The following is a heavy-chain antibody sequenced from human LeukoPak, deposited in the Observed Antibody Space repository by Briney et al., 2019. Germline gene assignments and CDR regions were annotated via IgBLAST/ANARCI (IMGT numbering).Heavy chain of an antibody. CDR3: ARVELWPYYDSSGYIDY. CDR1: GGSISSGDYY. J-gene: IGHJ4*02. Sequence: SETLSLTCTVSGGSISSGDYYWSWIRQPPGKGLEWIGYIYYSGSTYYNPSLKSRVTISVNTSKNQFSLKLSSVTAADTAVYYCARVELWPYYDSSGYIDYWGQGTLVTVSS. CDR2: IYYSGST. D-gene: IGHD3-22*01. V-gene: IGHV4-30-4*08.